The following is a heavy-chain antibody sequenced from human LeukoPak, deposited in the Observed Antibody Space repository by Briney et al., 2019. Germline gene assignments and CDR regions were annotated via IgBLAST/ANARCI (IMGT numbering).Heavy chain of an antibody. J-gene: IGHJ4*02. Sequence: SETLSLTCTVSGGSISSYYWSWIRQPPGKGLEGIGEIYDSGSTNYNPSLKSRVTISVDTSKNQFSLKLSSVTAADTAVDYWARGNWNTGFDYWGQGTLVTVSS. CDR3: ARGNWNTGFDY. V-gene: IGHV4-59*01. CDR1: GGSISSYY. D-gene: IGHD1/OR15-1a*01. CDR2: IYDSGST.